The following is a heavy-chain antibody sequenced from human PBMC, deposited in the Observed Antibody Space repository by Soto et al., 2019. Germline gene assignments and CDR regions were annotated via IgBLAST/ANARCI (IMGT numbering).Heavy chain of an antibody. V-gene: IGHV1-18*01. J-gene: IGHJ4*02. Sequence: SVEASSEECGYRKKSRASCSPQQEKKQGLEWMGWISAYYGKTNYAQRFQGRVTMTADTSTSTAYMQLRSLRSDDTAVYYCARGIPIVVEPAAETTFDYWGQGTLVTVSS. CDR2: ISAYYGKT. CDR1: GYRKKSRA. D-gene: IGHD2-2*01. CDR3: ARGIPIVVEPAAETTFDY.